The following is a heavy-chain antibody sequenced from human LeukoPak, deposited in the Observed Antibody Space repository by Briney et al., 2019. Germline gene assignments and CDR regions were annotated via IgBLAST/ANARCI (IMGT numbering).Heavy chain of an antibody. J-gene: IGHJ6*03. D-gene: IGHD6-13*01. Sequence: ASVKVSCKASGYTFTSYDINWVRQATGQGLEWMGWMNPNSGNTGYAQKFQGRVTITRNTSISTAYMELSSLRSEDTAVYYCAREGYSSSWYPPYYYYYMDVWGKGTTVTVSS. V-gene: IGHV1-8*03. CDR2: MNPNSGNT. CDR1: GYTFTSYD. CDR3: AREGYSSSWYPPYYYYYMDV.